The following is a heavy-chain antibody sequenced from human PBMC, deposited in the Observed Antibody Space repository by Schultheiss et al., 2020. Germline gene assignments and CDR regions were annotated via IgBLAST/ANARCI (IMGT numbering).Heavy chain of an antibody. V-gene: IGHV4-59*01. CDR3: ARDIVGATDY. Sequence: SETLSLTCTVSGGSISSYYWSWIRQPPGKGLEWIGYIYYSGSTNYNPSLKSRVTISVDTSKNQFSLKLSSVTAADSAVYFCARDIVGATDYWGQGTLVTAS. D-gene: IGHD1-26*01. CDR1: GGSISSYY. J-gene: IGHJ4*02. CDR2: IYYSGST.